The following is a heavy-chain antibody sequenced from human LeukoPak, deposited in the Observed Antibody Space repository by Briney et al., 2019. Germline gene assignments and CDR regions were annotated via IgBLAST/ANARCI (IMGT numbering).Heavy chain of an antibody. V-gene: IGHV3-33*01. CDR2: IWYDGSNK. CDR3: ARASDYYDSSGCFDY. J-gene: IGHJ4*02. CDR1: GCTFSSYG. D-gene: IGHD3-22*01. Sequence: GGSLRLSCAASGCTFSSYGIHWVRQAPGKGLGWVAVIWYDGSNKYYADSVKGRFTISRDNSKNTLYLQMNSLRAEDTAVYYCARASDYYDSSGCFDYWGQGTLVTVSS.